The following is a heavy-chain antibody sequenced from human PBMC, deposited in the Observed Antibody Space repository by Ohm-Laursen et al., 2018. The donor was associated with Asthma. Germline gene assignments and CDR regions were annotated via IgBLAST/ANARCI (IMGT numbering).Heavy chain of an antibody. V-gene: IGHV3-13*01. CDR1: GFTFSSYD. D-gene: IGHD4-17*01. CDR2: IGTAGDT. CDR3: ATDSRYGDYVPFDS. Sequence: SLRLSCSASGFTFSSYDMHWVRQATGKGLEWVSAIGTAGDTYYPGSVKGRFTISRDNSKNTLYLQMNSLRAEDTAVYYCATDSRYGDYVPFDSWGQGTLVTVSS. J-gene: IGHJ4*02.